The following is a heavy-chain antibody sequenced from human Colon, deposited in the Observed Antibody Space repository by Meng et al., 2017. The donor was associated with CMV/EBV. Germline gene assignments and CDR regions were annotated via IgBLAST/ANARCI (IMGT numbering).Heavy chain of an antibody. CDR1: GFRLTNSY. Sequence: GESLKISCGVSGFRLTNSYMTWVRQPPGTGLEWVSVIYSGDSTSYGCSVKGQFTISRDISRNMVDLQMNSLSSGDTAVYYCARDTSGAGMDHWGQGTVVTVSS. V-gene: IGHV3-66*02. D-gene: IGHD1-26*01. CDR3: ARDTSGAGMDH. J-gene: IGHJ4*02. CDR2: IYSGDST.